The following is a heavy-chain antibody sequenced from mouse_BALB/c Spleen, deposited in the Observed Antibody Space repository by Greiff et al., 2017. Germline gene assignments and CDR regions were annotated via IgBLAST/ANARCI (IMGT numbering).Heavy chain of an antibody. CDR1: GFSLTSYG. D-gene: IGHD1-1*01. Sequence: VQLQQSGPGLVAPSQSLSITCTVSGFSLTSYGVHWVRQPPGKGLEWLGVIWAGGSTNYNSALMSRLSISKDNSKSQVFLKMNSLQTDDTAMYYCARAYGSSYAWFAYWGQGTLVTVSA. V-gene: IGHV2-9*02. CDR2: IWAGGST. J-gene: IGHJ3*01. CDR3: ARAYGSSYAWFAY.